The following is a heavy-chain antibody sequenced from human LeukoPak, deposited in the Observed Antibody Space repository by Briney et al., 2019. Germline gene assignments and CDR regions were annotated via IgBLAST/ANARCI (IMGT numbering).Heavy chain of an antibody. CDR3: ARGTRLSSSSWYYGMDV. D-gene: IGHD6-13*01. J-gene: IGHJ6*02. CDR1: GFTFSSYE. Sequence: GGSLRLSRAASGFTFSSYEMNWVRQAPGKGLEWVANIKQDGSEKYYVDSVKGRFTISRDNAKNSLYLQMNSLRAEDTAVYYCARGTRLSSSSWYYGMDVWGQGTTVTVSS. V-gene: IGHV3-7*01. CDR2: IKQDGSEK.